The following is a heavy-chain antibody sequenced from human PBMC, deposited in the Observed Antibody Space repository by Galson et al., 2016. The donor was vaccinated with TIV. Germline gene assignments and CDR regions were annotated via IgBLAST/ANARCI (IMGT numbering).Heavy chain of an antibody. CDR1: GFTFSSYW. D-gene: IGHD2-8*01. V-gene: IGHV3-74*01. CDR3: ARVSWMYTRVYYYYMDV. Sequence: LRLSCAASGFTFSSYWMHWVRQAPGKGLEGVARVNNDGSNTRYVDSVKGRFTISRDNAKKTLYLQMNSLRVDDTAVYYCARVSWMYTRVYYYYMDVWGKGTAVTVSS. J-gene: IGHJ6*03. CDR2: VNNDGSNT.